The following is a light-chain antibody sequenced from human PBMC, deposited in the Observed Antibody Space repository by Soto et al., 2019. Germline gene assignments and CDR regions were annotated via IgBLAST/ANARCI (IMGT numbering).Light chain of an antibody. J-gene: IGKJ1*01. CDR2: GAS. CDR3: QQYNNWPQT. V-gene: IGKV3-15*01. Sequence: EAVLTQSPATLSVSPGEGATLSCRASQNVDTNLDWYQQRPGQAHSLLTYGASKRAIGLPARFSGSGSGTEVTLTITSLQSEDFPVYYCQQYNNWPQTFGQGTKVE. CDR1: QNVDTN.